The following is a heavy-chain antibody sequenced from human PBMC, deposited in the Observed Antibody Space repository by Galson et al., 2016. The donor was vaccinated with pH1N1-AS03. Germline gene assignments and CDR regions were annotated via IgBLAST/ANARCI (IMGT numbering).Heavy chain of an antibody. CDR2: INPSDGNT. CDR1: GYTFTSYY. J-gene: IGHJ6*02. CDR3: ARVSAGLTGYYYAMDV. D-gene: IGHD4/OR15-4a*01. Sequence: SVKVSCKASGYTFTSYYIHWVRQAPGQGREWMGIINPSDGNTNYAQRFQGRVTMTRDTSTSTVYMGLSSLRSDDTAVYYCARVSAGLTGYYYAMDVWGQGTTVTGSS. V-gene: IGHV1-46*01.